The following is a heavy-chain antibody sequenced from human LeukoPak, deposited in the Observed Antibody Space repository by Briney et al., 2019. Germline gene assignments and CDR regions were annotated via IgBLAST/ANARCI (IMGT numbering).Heavy chain of an antibody. CDR1: GGSISSYY. Sequence: SETLSLTCSVSGGSISSYYWSWIRQPPGKGLEWIGDFYYSGSTNYNPSLKSRVTISVDTSKNQFSLKLSSVTAADTAVYYCARDPDFWTGYYYFDYWGQGTLVTVSS. J-gene: IGHJ4*02. CDR2: FYYSGST. V-gene: IGHV4-59*01. D-gene: IGHD3/OR15-3a*01. CDR3: ARDPDFWTGYYYFDY.